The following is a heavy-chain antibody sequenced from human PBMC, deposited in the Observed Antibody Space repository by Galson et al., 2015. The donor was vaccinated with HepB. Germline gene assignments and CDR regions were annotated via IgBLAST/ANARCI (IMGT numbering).Heavy chain of an antibody. CDR1: GFSINTRGVG. CDR3: AHRRESTSPDNWFDP. J-gene: IGHJ5*02. Sequence: PALVKPTQTLTLTCTLSGFSINTRGVGVVWIRQPPGKALEWLAVIYWNDDKRYSSSLRSRLTITKDTSRNQVVLTMINMDPVDTGTYYCAHRRESTSPDNWFDPWGQGTLVTVSS. D-gene: IGHD2/OR15-2a*01. V-gene: IGHV2-5*01. CDR2: IYWNDDK.